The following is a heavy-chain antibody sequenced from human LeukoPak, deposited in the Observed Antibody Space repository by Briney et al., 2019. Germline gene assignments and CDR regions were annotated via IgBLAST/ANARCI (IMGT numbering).Heavy chain of an antibody. CDR1: GYTFTIYY. CDR2: INPSSGTT. V-gene: IGHV1-46*01. CDR3: ARAIGSSWYSTLDY. J-gene: IGHJ4*02. D-gene: IGHD3-22*01. Sequence: ASVKVSCKTSGYTFTIYYMHWVRQAPGQGLEWMGIINPSSGTTTYAQKFQGRVTMTRDTSTSTVYMEVSSLRSEDTAMYYCARAIGSSWYSTLDYWGQGILVAVSS.